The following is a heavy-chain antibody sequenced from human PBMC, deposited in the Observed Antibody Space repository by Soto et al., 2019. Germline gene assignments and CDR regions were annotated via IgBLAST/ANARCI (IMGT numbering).Heavy chain of an antibody. CDR2: IYWNGIE. CDR3: AHTRVPDTLDY. J-gene: IGHJ4*02. D-gene: IGHD2-2*01. CDR1: GFSLTTSGVG. V-gene: IGHV2-5*01. Sequence: QITLKESGPTLVKPTQTRTLTCTFSGFSLTTSGVGVTWIRQPPGKALEWLGLIYWNGIERYSPSLKSRLSLTKDTSKDQVVLTMTDVGPVDTATYYCAHTRVPDTLDYWGPGTRVTVSS.